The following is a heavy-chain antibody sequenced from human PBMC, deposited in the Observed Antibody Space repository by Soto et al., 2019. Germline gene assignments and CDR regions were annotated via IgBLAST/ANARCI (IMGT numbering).Heavy chain of an antibody. CDR2: ISHDGNSK. CDR1: GFTFSDHG. CDR3: EKQFDLGGLEDY. J-gene: IGHJ4*02. D-gene: IGHD1-1*01. Sequence: QVQLVESGGGVVQPGTSLRLSCAASGFTFSDHGMHWVRQAPGKGLEWVAVISHDGNSKYYGDSVKGRFTVSRDNSNNMAYLQMKSLRLDDTAMYYCEKQFDLGGLEDYWGQGTLVTVSS. V-gene: IGHV3-30*18.